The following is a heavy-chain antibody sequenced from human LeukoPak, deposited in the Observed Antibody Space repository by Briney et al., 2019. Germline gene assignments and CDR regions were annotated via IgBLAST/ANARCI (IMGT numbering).Heavy chain of an antibody. J-gene: IGHJ4*02. Sequence: GASVEVSCKVSGYTLTELSMHWVRQAPGKGLEWMGGFDPEDGETIYAQKFQGRVTMTEDTSTDTAYMELSSLRSEDTAVYYCATVAKQAAMLFDYWGQGTLVTVSS. CDR3: ATVAKQAAMLFDY. CDR2: FDPEDGET. V-gene: IGHV1-24*01. D-gene: IGHD2-2*01. CDR1: GYTLTELS.